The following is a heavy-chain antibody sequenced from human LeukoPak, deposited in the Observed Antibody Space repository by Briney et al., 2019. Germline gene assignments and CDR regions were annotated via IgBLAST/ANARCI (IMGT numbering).Heavy chain of an antibody. Sequence: GGSLRLSCAASGFIFSTHWMNWVRQAPGKGLEWVAIIKGDGSETLYVDSVKGRFTISRDNTKNSLYLQMNSLRAEDTAVYYCAREYQLPLYYYYYYGMDVWGQGTTVTVSS. V-gene: IGHV3-7*01. CDR3: AREYQLPLYYYYYYGMDV. CDR2: IKGDGSET. J-gene: IGHJ6*02. D-gene: IGHD2-2*01. CDR1: GFIFSTHW.